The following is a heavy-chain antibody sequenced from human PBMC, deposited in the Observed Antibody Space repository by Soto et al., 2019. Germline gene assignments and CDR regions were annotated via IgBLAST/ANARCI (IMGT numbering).Heavy chain of an antibody. CDR3: ARGSNGDFDY. CDR2: IYYSGST. CDR1: GGSISSYY. V-gene: IGHV4-59*01. D-gene: IGHD4-17*01. J-gene: IGHJ4*02. Sequence: PSETLSLTCTVSGGSISSYYWNWIRQPPGKGLEWIGYIYYSGSTNHNPSLKSRVTISVDTSKNQFSLKLSSVTAADTAVYYCARGSNGDFDYWGQGTLVTVS.